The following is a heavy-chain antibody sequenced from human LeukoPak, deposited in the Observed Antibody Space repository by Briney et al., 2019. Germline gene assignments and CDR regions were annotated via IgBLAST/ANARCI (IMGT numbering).Heavy chain of an antibody. CDR1: GDTFTSYD. Sequence: GASVKVSYKASGDTFTSYDINWVRRATGRGLEWMGWRNPNSGNTGYAQKFQGRVTITRNTSISTAYMELSSLRSEDTAVYYCATMFPVDTAMWSNYMDVWGKGTTVTVSS. D-gene: IGHD5-18*01. CDR3: ATMFPVDTAMWSNYMDV. CDR2: RNPNSGNT. V-gene: IGHV1-8*03. J-gene: IGHJ6*03.